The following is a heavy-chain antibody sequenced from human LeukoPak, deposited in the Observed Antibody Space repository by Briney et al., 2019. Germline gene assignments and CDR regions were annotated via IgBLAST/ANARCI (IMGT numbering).Heavy chain of an antibody. CDR1: GFTFSSYS. CDR3: ARRFDR. V-gene: IGHV3-48*01. J-gene: IGHJ5*02. CDR2: ISSSSRTT. Sequence: GGSLRLSCAASGFTFSSYSMNWVRQAPGKGLEWVSYISSSSRTTDYADSVKGRFTISRDNAKNSLYLQMNSLRAEDTAVYYCARRFDRWGQGILVTVSS.